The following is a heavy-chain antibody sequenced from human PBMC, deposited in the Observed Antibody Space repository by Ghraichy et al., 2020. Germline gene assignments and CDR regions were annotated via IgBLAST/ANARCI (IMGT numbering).Heavy chain of an antibody. CDR1: GFTFSRYG. V-gene: IGHV3-30*18. J-gene: IGHJ6*02. CDR2: ISYDGSNK. Sequence: GGSLRLSCAASGFTFSRYGMHWVRQAPGKGLEWVAFISYDGSNKYYADSVKGRFTISRDNSKNTLSLLMNSLRTEDMAVYYCAKDIFEGYSRGLEGMDVWSQGTTVTVSS. D-gene: IGHD6-19*01. CDR3: AKDIFEGYSRGLEGMDV.